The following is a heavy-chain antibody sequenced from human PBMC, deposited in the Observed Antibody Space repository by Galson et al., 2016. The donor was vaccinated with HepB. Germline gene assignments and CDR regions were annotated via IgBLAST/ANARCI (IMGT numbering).Heavy chain of an antibody. CDR2: MSGSGGTT. J-gene: IGHJ4*02. CDR1: GFTFSSYA. Sequence: SLRLSCAASGFTFSSYAMNWVRQAPGKGLEWVSRMSGSGGTTYYADSVKGRFTISRDNSKNTLSLQMNSLRAEDTALYYCTKDTSSGWSPGFDYWGQGILVTVSS. V-gene: IGHV3-23*01. D-gene: IGHD6-19*01. CDR3: TKDTSSGWSPGFDY.